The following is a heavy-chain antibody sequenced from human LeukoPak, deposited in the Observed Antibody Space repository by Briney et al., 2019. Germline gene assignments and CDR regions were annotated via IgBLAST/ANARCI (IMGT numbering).Heavy chain of an antibody. CDR3: ASPYDILTGYYANFDY. V-gene: IGHV1-69*13. CDR2: VIPIFGTA. J-gene: IGHJ4*02. D-gene: IGHD3-9*01. CDR1: GGTFSSYA. Sequence: ASGKVSCQASGGTFSSYAISWVRQAPGQGLEWMGGVIPIFGTANYAQKFQGRVTIPADESTSTAYIELSSLRSEDTAVYYCASPYDILTGYYANFDYWGQGTLVTVSS.